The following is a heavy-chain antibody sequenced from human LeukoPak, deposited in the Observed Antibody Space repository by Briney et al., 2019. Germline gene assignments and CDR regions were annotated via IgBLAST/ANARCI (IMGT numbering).Heavy chain of an antibody. CDR3: ATVRRGSSWTGYYFDY. CDR2: FDPEDGET. J-gene: IGHJ4*02. V-gene: IGHV1-24*01. D-gene: IGHD6-13*01. Sequence: ASVKVSCKVSGYTLTELSMHWVRQAPGKGLEWMGGFDPEDGETIYARKFQGRVTMTEDTSTDTAYMELSSLRSEDTAVYYCATVRRGSSWTGYYFDYWGQGTLVTVSS. CDR1: GYTLTELS.